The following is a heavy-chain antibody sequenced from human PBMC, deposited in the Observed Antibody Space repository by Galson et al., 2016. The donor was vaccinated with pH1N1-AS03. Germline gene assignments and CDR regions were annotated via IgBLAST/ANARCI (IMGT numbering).Heavy chain of an antibody. V-gene: IGHV3-23*01. J-gene: IGHJ5*02. CDR3: ARGSGPPHWFDP. CDR1: GFTFSIYA. D-gene: IGHD3-3*01. Sequence: SLRLSCAASGFTFSIYAMHWVRQAPGKGLEWVSGVGGVDGSLWYAESVKGRFTVSRDNSKGTLDLQVNSLRADDTAVYYCARGSGPPHWFDPWGQGTLVTVSS. CDR2: VGGVDGSL.